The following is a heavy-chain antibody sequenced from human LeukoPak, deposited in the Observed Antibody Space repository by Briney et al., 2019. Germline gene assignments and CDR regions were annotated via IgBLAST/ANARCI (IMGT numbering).Heavy chain of an antibody. Sequence: GGSLRLSCAASGFTFSSYGMSWVRQAPGKGLEWVAVIWYDGSNKYYADSVKGRFTISRDNSKNTLYLQMNSLRAEDTAVYYCARDYYDSSGRYNYYGMDVWGQGTTVTVSS. CDR3: ARDYYDSSGRYNYYGMDV. CDR1: GFTFSSYG. D-gene: IGHD3-22*01. CDR2: IWYDGSNK. J-gene: IGHJ6*02. V-gene: IGHV3-33*01.